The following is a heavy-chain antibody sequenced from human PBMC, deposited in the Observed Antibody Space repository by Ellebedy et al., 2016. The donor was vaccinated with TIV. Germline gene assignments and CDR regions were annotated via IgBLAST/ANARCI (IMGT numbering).Heavy chain of an antibody. J-gene: IGHJ4*02. CDR3: ARGQGRRKATDY. CDR2: IYYSGST. CDR1: GGSFSGYY. V-gene: IGHV4-34*01. D-gene: IGHD5-12*01. Sequence: SETLSLTXAVYGGSFSGYYWSWIRQTPGKGLEWIGSIYYSGSTNYSPSLKSRVTMSVDTSKNQFSLKLSSVTAADTALYYCARGQGRRKATDYWGQGTRVTVSS.